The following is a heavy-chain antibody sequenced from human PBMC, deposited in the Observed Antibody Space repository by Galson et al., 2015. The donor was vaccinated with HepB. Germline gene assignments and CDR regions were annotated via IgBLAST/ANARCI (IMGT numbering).Heavy chain of an antibody. CDR3: ARAQPGVVGVVGLLWFGDS. CDR2: ISGSGGST. CDR1: GFTFSSYA. J-gene: IGHJ4*02. Sequence: SLRLSCAASGFTFSSYAMSWVRQAPGKGLEWVSAISGSGGSTYYADSVKGRFTISRDNSKNTLYLQMNSLRAEDTAVYYCARAQPGVVGVVGLLWFGDSWGQGTLVTVSS. D-gene: IGHD3-10*01. V-gene: IGHV3-23*01.